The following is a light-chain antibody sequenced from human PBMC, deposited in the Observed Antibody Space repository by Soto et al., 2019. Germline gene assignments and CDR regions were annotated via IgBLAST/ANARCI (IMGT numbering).Light chain of an antibody. CDR2: GAP. V-gene: IGKV3-15*01. Sequence: EIVLTQSPGTLSLSPGERATLSCRASQSVSSSYLAWYQQKPGQAPRLLIYGAPTRVTGIPARFSGSGSGTEFTLSISSLQSEDFAVYYCQQYNNWLSWTFGQGTKVDIK. J-gene: IGKJ1*01. CDR3: QQYNNWLSWT. CDR1: QSVSSSY.